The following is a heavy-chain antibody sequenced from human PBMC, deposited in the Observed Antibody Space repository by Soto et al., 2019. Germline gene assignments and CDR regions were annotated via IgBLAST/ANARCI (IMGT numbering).Heavy chain of an antibody. CDR3: ARGGLGAVADLFDP. Sequence: VASVKVSCKASGYTFTSYDINWVRQATGQGLEWMGWMNPNSGNTGYAQKFQGRVTMTRNTSISTAYMELSSLRSEDTAVYYCARGGLGAVADLFDPWGQGTLVTVSS. CDR2: MNPNSGNT. V-gene: IGHV1-8*01. J-gene: IGHJ5*02. CDR1: GYTFTSYD. D-gene: IGHD6-19*01.